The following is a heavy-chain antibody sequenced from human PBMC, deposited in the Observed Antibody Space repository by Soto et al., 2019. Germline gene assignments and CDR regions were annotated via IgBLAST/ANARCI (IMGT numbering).Heavy chain of an antibody. CDR1: GGSFSSCDYY. CDR2: IYYSGNT. V-gene: IGHV4-61*08. J-gene: IGHJ5*02. CDR3: ARIPVDTSMIYWLDP. Sequence: TLSLTSTVSGGSFSSCDYYWSWIRQPPGKGLEWIGYIYYSGNTNYNPSLKSRVIISVDTSKNLFSLKLTSVTAADTAVYYCARIPVDTSMIYWLDPWGQGTLVTVSS. D-gene: IGHD5-18*01.